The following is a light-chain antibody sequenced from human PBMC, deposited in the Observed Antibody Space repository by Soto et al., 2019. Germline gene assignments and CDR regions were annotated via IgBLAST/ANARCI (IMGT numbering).Light chain of an antibody. CDR1: QGIVSW. Sequence: DIQMTQSPSTLSASVGDRVTITSRASQGIVSWLAWYQQKPGKAPKLLIYDASSLESGVPSRFSGSGSGTEFTLTISSLQPDDFATYYCQQYNSYAFGQGTKVEIK. CDR2: DAS. V-gene: IGKV1-5*01. J-gene: IGKJ1*01. CDR3: QQYNSYA.